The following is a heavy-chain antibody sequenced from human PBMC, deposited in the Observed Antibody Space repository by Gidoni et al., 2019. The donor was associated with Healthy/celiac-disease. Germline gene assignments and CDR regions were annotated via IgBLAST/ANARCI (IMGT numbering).Heavy chain of an antibody. CDR3: AKEAARGVHFDY. Sequence: VRMVESGGGVDQTGRPLRHPCAASGSTFGSYGMHWVRQAPGKGLEWVAVISYYGSNKYYADSVKGRFTISRDNSKNTLYLQMNSLRAEDTAVYYCAKEAARGVHFDYWGQGTLVTVSS. J-gene: IGHJ4*02. V-gene: IGHV3-30*18. CDR1: GSTFGSYG. D-gene: IGHD3-10*01. CDR2: ISYYGSNK.